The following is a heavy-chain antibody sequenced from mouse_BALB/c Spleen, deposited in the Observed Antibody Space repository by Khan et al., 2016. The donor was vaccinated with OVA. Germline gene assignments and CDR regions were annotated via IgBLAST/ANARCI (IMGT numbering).Heavy chain of an antibody. CDR2: IWSDGKT. Sequence: QVQLKESGPGLVAPSQSLSITCTVSGFSLTSYGVHWVRQPPGKGLEWLVVIWSDGKTTYNSTLKSRLSISKDNSKSQVFLKMNSLQTDDTAMYYCARNTQMITTVMDYWGKGTSVTVSS. CDR1: GFSLTSYG. CDR3: ARNTQMITTVMDY. J-gene: IGHJ4*01. V-gene: IGHV2-6*02. D-gene: IGHD2-4*01.